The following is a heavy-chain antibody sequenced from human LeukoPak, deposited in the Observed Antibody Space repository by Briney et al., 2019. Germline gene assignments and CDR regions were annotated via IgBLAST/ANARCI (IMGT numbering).Heavy chain of an antibody. CDR2: ISGSSSYI. J-gene: IGHJ4*02. V-gene: IGHV3-21*01. CDR3: ARAAVRRDGYNCGY. CDR1: GFTFSSYS. Sequence: GGSLRLSCAASGFTFSSYSMNWVRQAPGKGLEWVSSISGSSSYIYYADSVKGRFTISRDNAKNSLYLQMNSLRAEDTAVYYCARAAVRRDGYNCGYWGQGTLVTVSS. D-gene: IGHD5-12*01.